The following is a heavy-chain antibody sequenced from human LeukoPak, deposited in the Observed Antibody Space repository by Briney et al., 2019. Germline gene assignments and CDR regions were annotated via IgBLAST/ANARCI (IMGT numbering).Heavy chain of an antibody. CDR2: IRSKANSYAT. Sequence: PGGSLKPSCAASGFTFSGSAMHWVRQASGKGLEWVGRIRSKANSYATAYAASVKGRFTISRDDSKNTAYLQMNSLKTEDTAVYYCTRVAAAKYNWFDPWGQGTLVTLSS. D-gene: IGHD6-13*01. CDR3: TRVAAAKYNWFDP. J-gene: IGHJ5*02. V-gene: IGHV3-73*01. CDR1: GFTFSGSA.